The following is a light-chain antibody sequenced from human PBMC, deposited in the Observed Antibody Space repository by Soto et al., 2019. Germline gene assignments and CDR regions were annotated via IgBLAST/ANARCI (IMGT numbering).Light chain of an antibody. J-gene: IGKJ1*01. CDR3: QQYNTYSKA. CDR2: DAF. CDR1: QSISSW. V-gene: IGKV1-5*01. Sequence: DIQMTQSPSPLSASVGDRVTITCRASQSISSWLAWYQQKPGKAPRVLIYDAFSLDSGVPSRFSGSGSGTEFTLTISSLQPDDFATYYCQQYNTYSKAFGQGTKVEIK.